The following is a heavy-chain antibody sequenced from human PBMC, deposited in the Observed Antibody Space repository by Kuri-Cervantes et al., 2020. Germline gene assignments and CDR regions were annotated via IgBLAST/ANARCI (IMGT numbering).Heavy chain of an antibody. J-gene: IGHJ4*02. CDR2: IYYSGST. CDR1: GGSIISYY. Sequence: SETLSLTCIVSGGSIISYYWSWVRQSPGKGLEWIGYIYYSGSTNYNPSLKSRVTISVDTSKNQFSLKLSSVTAADTAVYYCASMGKGGSLAYWGQGTLVTVSS. D-gene: IGHD1-26*01. V-gene: IGHV4-59*13. CDR3: ASMGKGGSLAY.